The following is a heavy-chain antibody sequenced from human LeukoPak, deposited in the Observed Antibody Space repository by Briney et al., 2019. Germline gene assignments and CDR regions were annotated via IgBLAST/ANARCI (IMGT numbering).Heavy chain of an antibody. Sequence: SETLSLTCTVSGGSISSYYWSWIRQPPGKGLEWIGYIYYSGSTNYNPSLKSRVTISVDTSKNQFSLKLSSVTAADTAVYYCARDKGSGWYGAFDYWGQGTLVTVSS. V-gene: IGHV4-59*01. D-gene: IGHD6-19*01. J-gene: IGHJ4*02. CDR1: GGSISSYY. CDR2: IYYSGST. CDR3: ARDKGSGWYGAFDY.